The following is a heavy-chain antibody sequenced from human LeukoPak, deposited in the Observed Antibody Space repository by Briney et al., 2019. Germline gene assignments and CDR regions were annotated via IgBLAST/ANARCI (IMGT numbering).Heavy chain of an antibody. J-gene: IGHJ4*02. D-gene: IGHD1-26*01. CDR3: AREGSRAYFDY. V-gene: IGHV3-7*01. Sequence: EGSLRLSCAASGFTFSSYWMSWVRQAPGEGLEWVANINQDGGETYYVASVKGRFTISRDNAKNSLYLQMNSLRAEDTAVYYCAREGSRAYFDYWGQGTLVTVSS. CDR1: GFTFSSYW. CDR2: INQDGGET.